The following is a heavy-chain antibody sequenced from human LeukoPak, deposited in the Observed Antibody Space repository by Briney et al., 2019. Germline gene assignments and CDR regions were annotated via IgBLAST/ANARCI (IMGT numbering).Heavy chain of an antibody. D-gene: IGHD4-17*01. CDR1: GFTFSSYS. CDR3: ARVYGDYALDF. J-gene: IGHJ4*02. CDR2: ISSSSTYI. V-gene: IGHV3-21*01. Sequence: GRSLRLSCAASGFTFSSYSMNWVRQAPGKGLEWVSSISSSSTYIYYADSMKGRFTISRDNAKNSLYLQMNSLTAEDTAVYYCARVYGDYALDFWGQGTLVTVSS.